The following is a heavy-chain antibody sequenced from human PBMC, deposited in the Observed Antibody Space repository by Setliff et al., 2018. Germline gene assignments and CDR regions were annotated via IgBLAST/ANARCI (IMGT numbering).Heavy chain of an antibody. CDR2: FIPILGAT. D-gene: IGHD3-16*01. J-gene: IGHJ5*01. Sequence: SVKVSCKTSAYTFSGYYIHWVRQAPGQGLQWLGRFIPILGATNYAQNFQGRVTITADESTSTGYMELRSLRSDDTAVYYCARELRSPYWHLDSWGQGTQVTVSS. CDR1: AYTFSGYY. CDR3: ARELRSPYWHLDS. V-gene: IGHV1-69*13.